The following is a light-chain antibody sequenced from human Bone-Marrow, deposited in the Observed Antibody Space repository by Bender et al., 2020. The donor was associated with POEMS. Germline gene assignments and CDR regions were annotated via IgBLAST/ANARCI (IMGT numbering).Light chain of an antibody. J-gene: IGLJ1*01. CDR3: CSYAGSSTFV. CDR2: EVI. Sequence: QSALTQPASVSGSPGQSITISCTGTSSDVGTYNLVSWYQQHPGKAPKLVIYEVIKRPSGVSNRFSGSKSGNTASLTISGLQAEDEAYYYCCSYAGSSTFVFGTGTKVTVL. CDR1: SSDVGTYNL. V-gene: IGLV2-23*02.